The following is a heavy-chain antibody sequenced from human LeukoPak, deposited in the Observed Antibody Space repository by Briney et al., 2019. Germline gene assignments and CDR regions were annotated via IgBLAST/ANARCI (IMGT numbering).Heavy chain of an antibody. Sequence: PSETLSLTCAVYGGSFSGYYWSWIRQPPGKGLEWIGEINHSGSTNYNPSLKSRVTISVDTSKNQFSLKLSSVTAADTAVYYCAGPDTAADWFDPWGQGTLVTVSS. V-gene: IGHV4-34*01. CDR2: INHSGST. J-gene: IGHJ5*02. CDR1: GGSFSGYY. D-gene: IGHD6-13*01. CDR3: AGPDTAADWFDP.